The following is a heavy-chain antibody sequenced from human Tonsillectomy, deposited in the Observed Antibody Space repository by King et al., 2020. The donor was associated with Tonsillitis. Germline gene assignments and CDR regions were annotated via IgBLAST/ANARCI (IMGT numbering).Heavy chain of an antibody. D-gene: IGHD5-18*01. V-gene: IGHV1-8*01. CDR3: ARVLPRLAMVEDWSGHSDY. CDR1: GYTFSTYE. CDR2: MNPNNGHT. Sequence: QLVQSGAEVKEPGASVKVSCKASGYTFSTYEINWVRQASGQGLEWMGWMNPNNGHTGYAQKFQGRVTMTRDTSISTAYMELSSLRSEDTAVYYCARVLPRLAMVEDWSGHSDYGGQATLVTVSS. J-gene: IGHJ4*02.